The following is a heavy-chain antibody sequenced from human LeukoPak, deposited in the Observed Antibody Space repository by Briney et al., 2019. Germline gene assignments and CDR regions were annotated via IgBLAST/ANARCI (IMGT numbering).Heavy chain of an antibody. CDR3: ARDPRLDYYDSRMNWFDP. V-gene: IGHV1-18*01. CDR1: GDTFTSYG. Sequence: ASVKVSCKASGDTFTSYGISWVRQAPGQGLEWMGWISAYNGNTNYAQKLQGRVTMTTDTSTSTAYMELRSLRSDDTAVYYCARDPRLDYYDSRMNWFDPWGQGTLVTVSS. CDR2: ISAYNGNT. J-gene: IGHJ5*02. D-gene: IGHD3-22*01.